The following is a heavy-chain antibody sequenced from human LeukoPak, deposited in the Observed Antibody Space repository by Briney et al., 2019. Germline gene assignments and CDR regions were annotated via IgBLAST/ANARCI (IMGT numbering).Heavy chain of an antibody. CDR1: GFTFSSYA. D-gene: IGHD6-19*01. Sequence: GGSLRLSCAASGFTFSSYAMSWVRQAPGKGLEWVSGITGSGGSTYYADSEKGRFTISRDNSKNTLYLQMNSLRAEDTAVYYFASGGSIAVATPLDYWGQATLVTVSS. CDR2: ITGSGGST. V-gene: IGHV3-23*01. CDR3: ASGGSIAVATPLDY. J-gene: IGHJ4*02.